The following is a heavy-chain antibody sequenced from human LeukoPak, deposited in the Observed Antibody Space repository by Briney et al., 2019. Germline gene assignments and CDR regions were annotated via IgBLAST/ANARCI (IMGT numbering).Heavy chain of an antibody. CDR3: ARVREDSRGPLDY. D-gene: IGHD6-19*01. Sequence: GGSLRLSCSASGFTFSNYPLNWVRQAPGKGPEYVSAINKNGDTTYYADSVKGRFTISRDNSKNTLYLQMSSLRAEDTAVYYCARVREDSRGPLDYWGQGTLVTVSS. V-gene: IGHV3-64D*06. J-gene: IGHJ4*02. CDR2: INKNGDTT. CDR1: GFTFSNYP.